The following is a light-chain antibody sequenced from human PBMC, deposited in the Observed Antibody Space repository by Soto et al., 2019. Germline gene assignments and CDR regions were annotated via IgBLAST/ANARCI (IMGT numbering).Light chain of an antibody. CDR3: SSYTSDSSYV. CDR1: SSDVGLYDY. Sequence: QSVLTQPASVSGSPGQSITISCTGTSSDVGLYDYVSWYQQHPGKAPQLMIYAVSNRPSGVYNRFSASKSGNTASLFISGLQAEDEADYYCSSYTSDSSYVFGYGTKAPS. V-gene: IGLV2-14*01. CDR2: AVS. J-gene: IGLJ1*01.